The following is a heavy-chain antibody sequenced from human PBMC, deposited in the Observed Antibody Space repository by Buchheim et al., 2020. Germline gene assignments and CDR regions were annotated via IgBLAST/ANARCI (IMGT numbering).Heavy chain of an antibody. CDR2: IYYSGST. CDR3: ARVLGELHVVPAAIYYYYYMDV. CDR1: GGSISSGGYY. V-gene: IGHV4-31*03. Sequence: QVQLQESGPGLVKPSQTLSLTCTVSGGSISSGGYYWSWIRQHPGKGLEWIGYIYYSGSTYYNPSLKSRVTISVDTSKNQFSLKLSSVTAADTAVYYCARVLGELHVVPAAIYYYYYMDVWGKGTT. J-gene: IGHJ6*03. D-gene: IGHD2-2*01.